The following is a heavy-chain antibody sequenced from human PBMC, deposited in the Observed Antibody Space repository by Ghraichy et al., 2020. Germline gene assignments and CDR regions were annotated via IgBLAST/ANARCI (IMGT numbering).Heavy chain of an antibody. CDR3: ARDERVYCSGGSCFLYYYYYGMDV. D-gene: IGHD2-15*01. V-gene: IGHV1-18*01. J-gene: IGHJ6*02. CDR1: GYTFTSYG. CDR2: ISAYNGNT. Sequence: ASVKVSCKASGYTFTSYGISWVRQAPGQGLEWMGWISAYNGNTNYAQKLQGRVTMTTDTSTSTAYMELRSLRSDDTAVYYCARDERVYCSGGSCFLYYYYYGMDVWGQGTTVTVSS.